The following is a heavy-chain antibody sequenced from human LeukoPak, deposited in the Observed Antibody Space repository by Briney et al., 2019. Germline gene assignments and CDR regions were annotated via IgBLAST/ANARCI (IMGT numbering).Heavy chain of an antibody. J-gene: IGHJ6*03. V-gene: IGHV1-18*01. CDR1: GYTFTSYG. Sequence: GASVKISCKASGYTFTSYGISWVRQAPGQGLEWMGWISAYNGNTTYAQTLQGRVTMTTDTSTSTAYMELRSLRSDDTAVYYCARAEYYYGSGSYSLPNYYYYYYMDVWGKGTTVTVSS. D-gene: IGHD3-10*01. CDR2: ISAYNGNT. CDR3: ARAEYYYGSGSYSLPNYYYYYYMDV.